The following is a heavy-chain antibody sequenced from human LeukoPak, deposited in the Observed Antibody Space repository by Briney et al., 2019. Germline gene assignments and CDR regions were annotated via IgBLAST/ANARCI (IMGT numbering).Heavy chain of an antibody. J-gene: IGHJ5*02. Sequence: GASVKVSCKASGGTFSRYAISLVRQAPGQGLEWMGGIIPIFGTANYAQKFQGRVTITADESTSTAYMELSSLRSEDTAVYYCARGGWANWFDPWGQGTLVTVSS. CDR2: IIPIFGTA. CDR1: GGTFSRYA. V-gene: IGHV1-69*13. D-gene: IGHD1-26*01. CDR3: ARGGWANWFDP.